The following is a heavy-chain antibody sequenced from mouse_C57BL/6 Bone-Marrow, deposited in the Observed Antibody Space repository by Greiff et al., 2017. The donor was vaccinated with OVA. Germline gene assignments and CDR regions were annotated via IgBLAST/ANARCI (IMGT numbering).Heavy chain of an antibody. CDR1: GYTFTSYW. Sequence: QVQLQQPGAELVMPGASVKLSCKASGYTFTSYWMHWVKQRPGQGLEWIGEIDPSDSYTNYNQKFKGKSTLTVDKSSSTAYMQLSSLTSEDSAVYYCARGYYGSSYWYAMDYWGQGTSVTVSS. J-gene: IGHJ4*01. CDR3: ARGYYGSSYWYAMDY. V-gene: IGHV1-69*01. CDR2: IDPSDSYT. D-gene: IGHD1-1*01.